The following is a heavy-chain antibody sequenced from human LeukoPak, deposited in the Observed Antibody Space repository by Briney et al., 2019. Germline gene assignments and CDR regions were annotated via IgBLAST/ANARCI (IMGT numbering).Heavy chain of an antibody. CDR2: INSDGSST. CDR1: GFTFSNYW. J-gene: IGHJ4*02. CDR3: ARERGRGRDSPWFDY. V-gene: IGHV3-74*01. Sequence: GGSLRLSCAVSGFTFSNYWMHWVRHAPGKGLVWVSRINSDGSSTSYADSVKGRFTISRDNSKNTLDLQMTGLRAEDTAVYYCARERGRGRDSPWFDYWGQGTLVTVSS. D-gene: IGHD1-26*01.